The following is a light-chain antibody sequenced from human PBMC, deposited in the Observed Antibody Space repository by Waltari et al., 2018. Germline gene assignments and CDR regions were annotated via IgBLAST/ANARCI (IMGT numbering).Light chain of an antibody. CDR3: MQSTDDPRS. J-gene: IGKJ2*03. CDR2: KLT. Sequence: DIVLTQSPLSLPVTPGEPVSISCRSSQSLLHSNGNTYLHWYLQKPGQSPRLLIYKLTNRESGVPDRFSGSGSGTDFTLKISRVEPEDVGVYYCMQSTDDPRSFGQGTKVEI. V-gene: IGKV2-40*01. CDR1: QSLLHSNGNTY.